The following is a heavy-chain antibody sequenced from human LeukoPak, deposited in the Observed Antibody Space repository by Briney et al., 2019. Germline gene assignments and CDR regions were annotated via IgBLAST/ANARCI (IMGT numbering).Heavy chain of an antibody. Sequence: PGRSLRLSCAASGFTFSSYAMHWVRQAPGKGLEWVAVISYDGSNKYYADSVKGRFTISRDNSKNTLYPQMNSLRAEDTAVYYCAREAANWGFDYWGQGTLVTVSS. D-gene: IGHD7-27*01. V-gene: IGHV3-30-3*01. CDR3: AREAANWGFDY. CDR2: ISYDGSNK. CDR1: GFTFSSYA. J-gene: IGHJ4*02.